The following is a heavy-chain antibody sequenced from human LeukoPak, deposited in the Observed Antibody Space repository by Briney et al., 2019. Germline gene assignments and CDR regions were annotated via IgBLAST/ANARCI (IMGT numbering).Heavy chain of an antibody. Sequence: GGSLRLSCAASGFIFSNYAMSWVRQAPGKGLEWLSGINGGGVNTYYADSVKGGFTISRDNSKNTLYLPLNTLRAENTAVYSCPKDCFRQDSSTSDCRVFDYWGQGNLVSVSS. J-gene: IGHJ4*02. CDR3: PKDCFRQDSSTSDCRVFDY. CDR1: GFIFSNYA. CDR2: INGGGVNT. D-gene: IGHD2/OR15-2a*01. V-gene: IGHV3-23*01.